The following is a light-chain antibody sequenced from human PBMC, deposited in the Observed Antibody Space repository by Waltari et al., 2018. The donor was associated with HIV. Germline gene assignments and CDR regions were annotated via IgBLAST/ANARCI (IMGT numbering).Light chain of an antibody. Sequence: SYELTQPSSVSVSPGQTARITCPGDVLAKKYARWVQQKPGQAPGLVIYKDSERPSGIPERFSGSSSGNTVTLTISGAQVEDEADYYCYSAADNNLGVFGGGTKLTVL. CDR3: YSAADNNLGV. V-gene: IGLV3-27*01. J-gene: IGLJ2*01. CDR2: KDS. CDR1: VLAKKY.